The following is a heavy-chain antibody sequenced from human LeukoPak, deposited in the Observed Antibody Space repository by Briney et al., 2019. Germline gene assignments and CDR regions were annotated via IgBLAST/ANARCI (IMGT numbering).Heavy chain of an antibody. CDR1: GGSISSYY. D-gene: IGHD4-17*01. J-gene: IGHJ4*02. V-gene: IGHV4-59*12. Sequence: PSETLSLTCTVSGGSISSYYWSWIRQPPGKGLEWIGYIYYSGSTNYNPSLKSRVTISVDTSKNQFSLKLSSVTAADTAVYYCAREGNYGDYPGYWGQGTLVTVSS. CDR2: IYYSGST. CDR3: AREGNYGDYPGY.